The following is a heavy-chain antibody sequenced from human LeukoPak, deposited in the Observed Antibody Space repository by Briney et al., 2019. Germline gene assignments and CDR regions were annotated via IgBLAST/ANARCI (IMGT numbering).Heavy chain of an antibody. J-gene: IGHJ4*02. CDR2: VYYSGTT. V-gene: IGHV4-59*05. CDR1: GGSISSYY. D-gene: IGHD6-19*01. CDR3: ARTSVAATSYFDY. Sequence: PSETLSLTCTVSGGSISSYYWSWIRQPPGKGLEWIGSVYYSGTTYYNPSLKSRVTISVDTSKNHFSLRLSSVTAADTAVYYCARTSVAATSYFDYWGQGALVTVSS.